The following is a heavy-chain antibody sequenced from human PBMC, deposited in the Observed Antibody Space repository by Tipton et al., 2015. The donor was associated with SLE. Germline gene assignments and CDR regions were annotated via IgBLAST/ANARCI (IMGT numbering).Heavy chain of an antibody. V-gene: IGHV4-39*07. CDR1: GDSVSNGNYY. Sequence: TLSLTCSVSGDSVSNGNYYWGWIRQPPWQGLEWIGSVFYRGVTYYNPSLESRVTVSVDTSKNQFSLRVTSVTAADTAMYYCARGGYVRIPIHYFDHRGQGALVTVSS. J-gene: IGHJ4*02. CDR2: VFYRGVT. D-gene: IGHD2-15*01. CDR3: ARGGYVRIPIHYFDH.